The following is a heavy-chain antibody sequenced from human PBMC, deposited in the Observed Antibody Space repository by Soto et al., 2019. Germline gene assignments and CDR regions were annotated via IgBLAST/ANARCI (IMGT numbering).Heavy chain of an antibody. CDR1: GYTFTSYY. D-gene: IGHD1-26*01. CDR2: INPSGGST. J-gene: IGHJ4*02. Sequence: GASVKVSCKASGYTFTSYYMRWGRQAPGQGLEWMGIINPSGGSTSYAQKFQGRVTMTRDTSTSTVYMELSSLRSEDTAVYYCARARGSYYDYWGQGTLVTVSS. V-gene: IGHV1-46*01. CDR3: ARARGSYYDY.